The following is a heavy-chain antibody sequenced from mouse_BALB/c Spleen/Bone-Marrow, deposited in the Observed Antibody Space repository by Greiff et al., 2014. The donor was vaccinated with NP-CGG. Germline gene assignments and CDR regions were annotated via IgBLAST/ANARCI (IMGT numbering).Heavy chain of an antibody. CDR1: GFSLTSYG. CDR3: ARHYGSSLYAMDY. J-gene: IGHJ4*01. D-gene: IGHD1-1*01. V-gene: IGHV2-6-1*01. Sequence: VMLVESGPGLVAPSQSLSITCTISGFSLTSYGVHWVRQPPGKGLEWLVVIWSDGSTTYNSALKSRLSISKDNSKSQVFLKMNSLQTDDTAMYYCARHYGSSLYAMDYWGQGTPVTVSS. CDR2: IWSDGST.